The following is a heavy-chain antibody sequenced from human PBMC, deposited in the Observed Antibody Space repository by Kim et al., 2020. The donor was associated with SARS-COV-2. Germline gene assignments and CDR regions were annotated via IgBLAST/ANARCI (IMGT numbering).Heavy chain of an antibody. D-gene: IGHD6-19*01. J-gene: IGHJ4*02. V-gene: IGHV3-23*01. Sequence: ADSLKGRFTIYRDNSKNTLSLQMNSLRAEDTAVYYCAKARGAVAGFFDYWGQGTLVTVSS. CDR3: AKARGAVAGFFDY.